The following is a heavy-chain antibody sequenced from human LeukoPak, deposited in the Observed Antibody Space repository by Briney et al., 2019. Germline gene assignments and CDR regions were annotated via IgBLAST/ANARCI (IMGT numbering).Heavy chain of an antibody. D-gene: IGHD3-16*02. J-gene: IGHJ4*02. CDR1: GGSISSYY. V-gene: IGHV4-59*12. CDR2: IYYSGST. Sequence: SETLSLTCTVSGGSISSYYWSWIRQPPGKGLEWIGYIYYSGSTNYNPSLKSRVTISVDTSKNQFSLKLSSVTAADTAVYYCARVVTLDYIWGSYRYFDYWGQGTLVTVSS. CDR3: ARVVTLDYIWGSYRYFDY.